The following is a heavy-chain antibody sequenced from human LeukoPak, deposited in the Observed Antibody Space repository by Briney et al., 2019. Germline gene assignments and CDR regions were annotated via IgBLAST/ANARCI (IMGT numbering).Heavy chain of an antibody. CDR1: GFPVSINS. V-gene: IGHV3-53*01. D-gene: IGHD3-10*01. Sequence: PGGSLRLSCTVSGFPVSINSMSWVRQAPGKGLEWVSFIYSGGNTHYSDSVKGRFTISRDSSKNTLYLQMNSLRVEDTAIYYCVKVAHYYYGSESYYFFEHWGQGTPVTASS. J-gene: IGHJ4*02. CDR3: VKVAHYYYGSESYYFFEH. CDR2: IYSGGNT.